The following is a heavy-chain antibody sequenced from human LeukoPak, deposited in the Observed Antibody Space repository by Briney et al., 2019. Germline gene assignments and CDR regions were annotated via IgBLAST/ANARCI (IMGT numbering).Heavy chain of an antibody. D-gene: IGHD3-16*01. J-gene: IGHJ4*02. CDR1: GFPLSASA. CDR3: AQRGTGHYLVA. V-gene: IGHV3-23*01. Sequence: PGGSLRLSCVASGFPLSASAMNWVRQAPGKGLEWISALSSGGDTYYADSVEGRFSISRDNSRNSLYLQMDSLREDDTAIYYCAQRGTGHYLVAWGQGTLVGVSS. CDR2: LSSGGDT.